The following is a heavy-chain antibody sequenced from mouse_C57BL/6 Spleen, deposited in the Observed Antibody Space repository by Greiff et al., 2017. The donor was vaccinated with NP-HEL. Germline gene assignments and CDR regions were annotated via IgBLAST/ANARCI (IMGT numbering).Heavy chain of an antibody. Sequence: VQLQQPGAELVKPGASVKLSCKASGYTFTSYWMQWVKQRPGQGLAWIGEIDPSDSYTNYNQKFKGKATLTVDTSSSTAYMQLSSLTSEDSAVYYCARRDYGSSYPFAYWGQGTLVTVSA. J-gene: IGHJ3*01. V-gene: IGHV1-50*01. CDR3: ARRDYGSSYPFAY. D-gene: IGHD1-1*01. CDR2: IDPSDSYT. CDR1: GYTFTSYW.